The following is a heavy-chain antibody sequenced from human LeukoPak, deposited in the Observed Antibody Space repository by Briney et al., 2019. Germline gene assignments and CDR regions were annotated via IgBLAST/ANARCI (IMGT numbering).Heavy chain of an antibody. J-gene: IGHJ4*02. D-gene: IGHD1-26*01. CDR2: INQDGSAT. CDR3: AIAAGWEQAY. CDR1: GFNFGEYA. V-gene: IGHV3-7*01. Sequence: GGSLRLSCTGSGFNFGEYAVNWVRQAPGKGLEWVANINQDGSATNYVDSAKGRFIVSRDNAKNSVFLQMSSLRAEDTAVYYCAIAAGWEQAYWGQGTLVTVSS.